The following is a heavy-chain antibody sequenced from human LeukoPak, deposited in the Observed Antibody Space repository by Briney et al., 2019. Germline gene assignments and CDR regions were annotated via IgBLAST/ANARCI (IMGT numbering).Heavy chain of an antibody. J-gene: IGHJ4*02. CDR1: GFTFSSYS. CDR3: ARGRSTWHLDY. Sequence: RGSLRLSCAASGFTFSSYSMNWVRQAPGKGLEWVSYISSTNGYIYYADSVRGRFTISRDNAKNSLSLQMNSLRAEDTAVYYCARGRSTWHLDYWGQGTLVTVSS. V-gene: IGHV3-21*01. D-gene: IGHD1-26*01. CDR2: ISSTNGYI.